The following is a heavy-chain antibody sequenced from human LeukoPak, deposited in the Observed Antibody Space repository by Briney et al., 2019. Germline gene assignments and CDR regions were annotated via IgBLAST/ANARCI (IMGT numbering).Heavy chain of an antibody. CDR3: ARHYYDSSGYYDQGYMDV. CDR2: IYTSGST. D-gene: IGHD3-22*01. V-gene: IGHV4-61*02. J-gene: IGHJ6*03. Sequence: SETLSLTCTVSGGSISSGSNYWSWIRQPAGKGLEWIGRIYTSGSTNYNPSLKSRVTISVDTSKNQFSLKLSSVTAADTAVYYCARHYYDSSGYYDQGYMDVWGKGTTVTVSS. CDR1: GGSISSGSNY.